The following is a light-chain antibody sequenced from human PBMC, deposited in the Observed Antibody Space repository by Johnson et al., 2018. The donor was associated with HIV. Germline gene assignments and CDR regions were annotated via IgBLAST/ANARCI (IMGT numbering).Light chain of an antibody. V-gene: IGLV1-51*02. CDR3: GTWDSSLRTGF. Sequence: QPVLTQPPSVSAAPGQKVTISCSGSSSNIRNNYVSWYQLFPGTAPTLLIYKTNKRPSGIPDRISGSKSGTSATLGIAGLQTGDAADYYCGTWDSSLRTGFFGTGTKVTVL. CDR1: SSNIRNNY. CDR2: KTN. J-gene: IGLJ1*01.